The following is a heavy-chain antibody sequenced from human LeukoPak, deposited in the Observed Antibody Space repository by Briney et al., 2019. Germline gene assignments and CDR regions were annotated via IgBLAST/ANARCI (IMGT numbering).Heavy chain of an antibody. CDR2: IHYSGST. CDR1: GGSISSTSYY. V-gene: IGHV4-61*01. CDR3: ARTTEGYAGGPGYSYYYYMDV. Sequence: SETLSLTCTVSGGSISSTSYYWSWIRQPPGKGLEWIGYIHYSGSTHYNPSLKSRVTISVDTSKNQVSLKLRSVTAADTAVYYCARTTEGYAGGPGYSYYYYMDVWGKGTTVTISS. D-gene: IGHD5-12*01. J-gene: IGHJ6*03.